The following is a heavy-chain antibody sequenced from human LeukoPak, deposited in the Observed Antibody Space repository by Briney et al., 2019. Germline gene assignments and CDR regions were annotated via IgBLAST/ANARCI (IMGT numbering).Heavy chain of an antibody. CDR2: INHSGST. D-gene: IGHD3-3*01. V-gene: IGHV4-34*01. J-gene: IGHJ6*03. CDR1: GSSISSGYY. CDR3: ARHGNYDFWSGYYYYYMDV. Sequence: SETLSLTCTVSGSSISSGYYWSWIRQPPGKGLEWIGEINHSGSTNYNPSLKSRVTISVDTSKNQFSLKLSSVTAADTAVYYCARHGNYDFWSGYYYYYMDVWGKGTTVTVSS.